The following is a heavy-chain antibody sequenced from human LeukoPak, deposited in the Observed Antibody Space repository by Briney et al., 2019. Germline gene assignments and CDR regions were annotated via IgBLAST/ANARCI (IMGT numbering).Heavy chain of an antibody. CDR2: MNGEGTTI. CDR3: ATARNFRFEY. D-gene: IGHD1-7*01. J-gene: IGHJ4*02. CDR1: GLTFRTTW. Sequence: GGSLRLSCATSGLTFRTTWMHWVRQAPGKGLMWVSRMNGEGTTIDYADSVKGRFTVSRDFAKNTLFLQMNNLRTEDTALYFCATARNFRFEYWGQGSLVIVSA. V-gene: IGHV3-74*01.